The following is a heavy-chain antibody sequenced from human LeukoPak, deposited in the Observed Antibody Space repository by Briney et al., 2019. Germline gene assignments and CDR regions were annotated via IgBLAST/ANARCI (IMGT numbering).Heavy chain of an antibody. CDR1: GYTFTSYG. CDR2: ISAYNGNT. Sequence: ASVKVSCKSSGYTFTSYGISWVRQAPGQGLEWMGWISAYNGNTNYAQKLQGRVTMTTDTSTSTAYMELRSLRPDDTAVYYCARDRREQHRATIFDYWGQGTLVTVSS. CDR3: ARDRREQHRATIFDY. V-gene: IGHV1-18*01. J-gene: IGHJ4*02. D-gene: IGHD6-13*01.